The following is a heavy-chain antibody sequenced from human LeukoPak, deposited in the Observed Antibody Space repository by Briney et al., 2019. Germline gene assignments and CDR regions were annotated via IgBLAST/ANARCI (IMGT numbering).Heavy chain of an antibody. Sequence: GGSLRLSCAASGFTFSSYWMHWVRQAPGKGLEWVAVISYDGSNKYYADSVKGRFTISRDNSKNTLYLQMNSLRAEDTAVYYCAKGGITMTYWGQGTLVTVSS. CDR1: GFTFSSYW. CDR2: ISYDGSNK. J-gene: IGHJ4*02. V-gene: IGHV3-30*18. CDR3: AKGGITMTY. D-gene: IGHD3-22*01.